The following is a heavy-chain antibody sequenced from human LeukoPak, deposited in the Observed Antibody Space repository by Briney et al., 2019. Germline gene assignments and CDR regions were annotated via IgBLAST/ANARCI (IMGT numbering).Heavy chain of an antibody. V-gene: IGHV3-23*01. CDR2: ISGSGVST. Sequence: GGSLTLSCAAAGFTFSSCAITWVRQAPGKGLEWVSSISGSGVSTYCADSVKGRFTISRDNSKNTVYLQMNSLRAEDTAVYYCAKRDDSSSWSACDIWGRGTMVSVS. J-gene: IGHJ3*02. D-gene: IGHD6-13*01. CDR3: AKRDDSSSWSACDI. CDR1: GFTFSSCA.